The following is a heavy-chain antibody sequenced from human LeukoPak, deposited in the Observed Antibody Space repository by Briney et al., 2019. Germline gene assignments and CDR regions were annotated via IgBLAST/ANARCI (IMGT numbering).Heavy chain of an antibody. J-gene: IGHJ4*02. Sequence: GGSLRLSCRTSGFTFSTHSMNWVRQAPGKGLEWVASSRSYSGDIYYADSVKGRFTISSDNAKNTLYLQMNSLRADDTAIYYCARAKDMDWGQGTLVTVSS. CDR3: ARAKDMD. V-gene: IGHV3-21*01. CDR2: SRSYSGDI. CDR1: GFTFSTHS.